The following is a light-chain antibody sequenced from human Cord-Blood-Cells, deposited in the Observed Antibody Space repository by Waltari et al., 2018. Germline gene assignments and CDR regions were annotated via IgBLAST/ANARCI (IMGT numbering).Light chain of an antibody. J-gene: IGLJ3*02. V-gene: IGLV3-19*01. CDR3: NSRDSSGNHNWV. CDR1: SFRSYY. Sequence: SSELTQDPAVSVALGPTVRITCQGDSFRSYYVSWYQQKPGPAPVIVMYGKNNRPTGITDRFSGSSSGNTTSLTIPGAQAEDEADYYCNSRDSSGNHNWVFGGGTKLTVL. CDR2: GKN.